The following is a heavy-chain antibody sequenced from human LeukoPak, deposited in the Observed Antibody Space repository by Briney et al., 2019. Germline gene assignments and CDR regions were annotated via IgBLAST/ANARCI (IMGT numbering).Heavy chain of an antibody. CDR2: IYYSGST. CDR3: ASPPTGYSRFDY. V-gene: IGHV4-59*01. D-gene: IGHD5-18*01. J-gene: IGHJ4*02. Sequence: SETLSLTCTVSGGSISSYYWSWIRQPPGKGLEWIGYIYYSGSTNYNPSLKSRVTISVDTSKNQFSLKLSSVTAADTAVYYCASPPTGYSRFDYWGQGTLVTVSS. CDR1: GGSISSYY.